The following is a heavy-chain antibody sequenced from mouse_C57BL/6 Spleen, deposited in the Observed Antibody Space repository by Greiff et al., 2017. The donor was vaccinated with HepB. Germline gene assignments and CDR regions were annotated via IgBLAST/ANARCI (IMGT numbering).Heavy chain of an antibody. J-gene: IGHJ2*01. V-gene: IGHV1-7*01. CDR2: INPSSGYT. CDR3: ASRSYLDEYYFDY. CDR1: GYTFTSYW. Sequence: VKLMESGAELAKPGASVKLSCKASGYTFTSYWMHWVKQRPGQGLEWIGYINPSSGYTKYNQKFKDKATLTADKSSSTAYMQLSSLTYEDSAVYYCASRSYLDEYYFDYWGQGTTLTVSS. D-gene: IGHD1-1*01.